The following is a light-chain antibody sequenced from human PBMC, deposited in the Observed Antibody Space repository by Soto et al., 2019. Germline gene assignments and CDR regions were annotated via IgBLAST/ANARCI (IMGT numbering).Light chain of an antibody. V-gene: IGKV1-5*01. CDR2: DAS. Sequence: DIHVTQSPSTLPASVEDRVTITCLASQSISSWLDWYQKKPGKAPKLLIFDASSLENGVPSRLRGSGYGTELTITISSMKTDDFETYYCQQYNSYWRTFGQGTKVDIK. J-gene: IGKJ1*01. CDR1: QSISSW. CDR3: QQYNSYWRT.